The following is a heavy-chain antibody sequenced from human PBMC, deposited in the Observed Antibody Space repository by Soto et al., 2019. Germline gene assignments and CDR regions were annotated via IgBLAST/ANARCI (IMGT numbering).Heavy chain of an antibody. Sequence: GGSLRLSCAASGFTFSNAWMNWVRQAPGKGLEWVGRIKSKTDGGTTDYAAPVKGRFTISRDDSKNTLYLQMNSLKTEDTAVYYCTTQENYLWITFDYWGQGTLVTVSS. CDR1: GFTFSNAW. CDR2: IKSKTDGGTT. D-gene: IGHD1-7*01. J-gene: IGHJ4*02. V-gene: IGHV3-15*07. CDR3: TTQENYLWITFDY.